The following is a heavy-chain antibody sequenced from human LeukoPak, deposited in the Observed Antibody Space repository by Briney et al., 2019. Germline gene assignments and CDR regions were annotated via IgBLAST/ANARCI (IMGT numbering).Heavy chain of an antibody. CDR1: GGAISSYY. CDR2: IYTSGST. CDR3: ARTALYSSSGWFDP. J-gene: IGHJ5*02. Sequence: SETLSLTCTVSGGAISSYYWSWIRQPAGKGLEWIGRIYTSGSTNYNPSLKSRVTMSVDTSKNQFSLKLSSVTAADTAVYYCARTALYSSSGWFDPWGQGTLVTVSS. D-gene: IGHD6-6*01. V-gene: IGHV4-4*07.